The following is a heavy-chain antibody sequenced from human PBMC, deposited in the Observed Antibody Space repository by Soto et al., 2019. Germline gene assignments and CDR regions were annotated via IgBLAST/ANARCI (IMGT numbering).Heavy chain of an antibody. V-gene: IGHV2-5*02. J-gene: IGHJ4*02. CDR2: IYWDDDK. D-gene: IGHD6-19*01. CDR3: AHKAAGGGYFDF. CDR1: GFSLSTSGVG. Sequence: QITLKESGPTLVKPTQTLTLTCTFSGFSLSTSGVGVGWIRQPPGKALEWLALIYWDDDKHSSPSLKSRLTITKDTSKNQVVLTMTNTDPVDTATYSCAHKAAGGGYFDFWGQGTLITVSS.